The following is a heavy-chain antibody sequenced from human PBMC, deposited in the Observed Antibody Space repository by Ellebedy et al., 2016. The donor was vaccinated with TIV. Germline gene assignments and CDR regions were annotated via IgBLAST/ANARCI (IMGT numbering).Heavy chain of an antibody. CDR1: GFTFSGYG. V-gene: IGHV3-33*06. D-gene: IGHD3-10*01. CDR2: IWFDGSNN. J-gene: IGHJ5*02. Sequence: GESLKISCVASGFTFSGYGMHWVRQAPGKGLEWVAVIWFDGSNNFYVDSVRGRFTISRDNSNNTVYLQMSSLRAEDSAVYYCAKDRDELSWFGELLSTGFDPWGQGTLVTVSS. CDR3: AKDRDELSWFGELLSTGFDP.